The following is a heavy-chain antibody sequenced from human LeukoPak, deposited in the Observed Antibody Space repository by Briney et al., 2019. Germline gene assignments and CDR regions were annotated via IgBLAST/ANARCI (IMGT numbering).Heavy chain of an antibody. J-gene: IGHJ4*02. Sequence: GGSLRLSCAASGLTFSSYAMSWVRQAPGKGLEWVSLLSGSGDTTYYADSVKGRFTISRDNSKNTLYLQMNSLRAEDTAVYYCASNRYGDYDYWGQGTLVTVSS. CDR2: LSGSGDTT. CDR1: GLTFSSYA. V-gene: IGHV3-23*01. D-gene: IGHD4-17*01. CDR3: ASNRYGDYDY.